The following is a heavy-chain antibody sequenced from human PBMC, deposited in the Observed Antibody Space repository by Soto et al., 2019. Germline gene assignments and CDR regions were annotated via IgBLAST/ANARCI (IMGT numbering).Heavy chain of an antibody. CDR2: IYHSGST. CDR1: GGSISSGGYS. CDR3: ARVVVPRHIWGYNWFDP. V-gene: IGHV4-30-2*01. Sequence: QLQVQESGSGLVKPSQTLSLTCAVSGGSISSGGYSWSWIRQPPGKGLEWIGYIYHSGSTFYNPSLKSRVTISIDKCKNQFSLKLSSVTAADTAVYYCARVVVPRHIWGYNWFDPWGQGTLVTVSS. D-gene: IGHD3-16*01. J-gene: IGHJ5*02.